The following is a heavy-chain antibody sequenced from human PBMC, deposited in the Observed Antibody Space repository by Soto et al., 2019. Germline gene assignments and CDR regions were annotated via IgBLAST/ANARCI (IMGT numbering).Heavy chain of an antibody. J-gene: IGHJ4*02. V-gene: IGHV3-33*01. Sequence: GGSLRLSCAASGFTFSSYGMHWVRRAPGKGLEWVAVIWYDGSNKYYADSVKGRFTISRDNSKNTLYLQMNSLRAEDTAVYYCARDPSNSYGYVPQFFDYSGQGTLVTVSS. CDR3: ARDPSNSYGYVPQFFDY. CDR2: IWYDGSNK. D-gene: IGHD5-18*01. CDR1: GFTFSSYG.